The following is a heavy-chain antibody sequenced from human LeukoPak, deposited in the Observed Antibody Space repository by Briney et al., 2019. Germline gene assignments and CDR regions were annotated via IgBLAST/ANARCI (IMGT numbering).Heavy chain of an antibody. Sequence: GGSLRLSCAASGFTFSSYWMQWVRHAPGKGLVWVSRINSDGSSTSYADSVKGRFTISRDNAKNTLYLRMNSMAVEDRAVYYCARKGSYGDYSVYWGQGTLVTVSS. V-gene: IGHV3-74*01. CDR3: ARKGSYGDYSVY. J-gene: IGHJ4*02. D-gene: IGHD4-17*01. CDR2: INSDGSST. CDR1: GFTFSSYW.